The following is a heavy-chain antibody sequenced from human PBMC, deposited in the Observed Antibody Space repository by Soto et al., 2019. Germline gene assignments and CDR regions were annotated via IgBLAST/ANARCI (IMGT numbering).Heavy chain of an antibody. CDR2: IYYSGST. Sequence: LSLTCTASGGSISSYYWSWIRQPPGKGLEWIGYIYYSGSTNYNPSLKSRVTISVDTSKNQFSLKLSSVTAADTAVYYCARDTEGKNWFDPWGQGTLVTVSS. CDR3: ARDTEGKNWFDP. J-gene: IGHJ5*02. CDR1: GGSISSYY. V-gene: IGHV4-59*01.